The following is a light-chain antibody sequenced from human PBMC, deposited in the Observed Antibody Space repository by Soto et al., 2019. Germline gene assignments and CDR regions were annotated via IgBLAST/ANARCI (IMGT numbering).Light chain of an antibody. CDR1: QGISSY. Sequence: DIQLTQSPSLLSASVGDRVTITCRSSQGISSYLAWYQQKPGKAPKLLIYAASTLQSGVPSRFSGSRSGTEVTLTISSLQAEDFATYCCQQLNSYPRVTFGGGTKVEIK. CDR3: QQLNSYPRVT. V-gene: IGKV1-9*01. J-gene: IGKJ4*01. CDR2: AAS.